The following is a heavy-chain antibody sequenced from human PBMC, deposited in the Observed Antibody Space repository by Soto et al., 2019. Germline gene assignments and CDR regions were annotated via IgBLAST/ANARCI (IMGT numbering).Heavy chain of an antibody. J-gene: IGHJ4*02. D-gene: IGHD3-10*01. CDR1: GYTFTSYY. Sequence: ASVKVSCKASGYTFTSYYMHWVRQAPGQGLEWMGIINPSGGSTSYAQKFQGRVTMTRDTSTSTVYMELSSLRSEDTAVYYCARLITMVRGVMSYYFDYWRQGTLVTVPS. CDR3: ARLITMVRGVMSYYFDY. V-gene: IGHV1-46*01. CDR2: INPSGGST.